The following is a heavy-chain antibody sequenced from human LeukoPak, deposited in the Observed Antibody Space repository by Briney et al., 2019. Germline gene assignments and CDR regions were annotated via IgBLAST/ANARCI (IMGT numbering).Heavy chain of an antibody. CDR1: GFTFSSHS. D-gene: IGHD3-10*01. CDR2: ISSSTYT. CDR3: AKVGTGNQYGSGDFDL. Sequence: GESLRLSCAASGFTFSSHSLNWIRQAPGKGLEWISAISSSTYTKYADSVKGRFTISRDNAKTSVYLQMDSLSAEDTAVYYCAKVGTGNQYGSGDFDLWGRGILVTVSS. V-gene: IGHV3-21*01. J-gene: IGHJ4*02.